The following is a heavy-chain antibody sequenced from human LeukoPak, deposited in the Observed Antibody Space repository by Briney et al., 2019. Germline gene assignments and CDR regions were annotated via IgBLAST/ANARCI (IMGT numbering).Heavy chain of an antibody. CDR2: ISWNSGSI. Sequence: SLRLSCAASGFTFDDYAMHWVRQAPGKGLEWVSGISWNSGSIGYADSVKGRFTISRDNAKNSLYLQMNSLRAEDTALYYCAKDNWNTQNYGMDVWGRGTTVTVSS. J-gene: IGHJ6*02. CDR3: AKDNWNTQNYGMDV. D-gene: IGHD1-1*01. CDR1: GFTFDDYA. V-gene: IGHV3-9*01.